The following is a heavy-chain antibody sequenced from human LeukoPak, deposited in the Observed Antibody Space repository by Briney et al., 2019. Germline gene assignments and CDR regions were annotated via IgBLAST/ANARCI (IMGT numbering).Heavy chain of an antibody. J-gene: IGHJ4*02. Sequence: GGSLRLSCAASGFTFSSYWMHWVRQVPGKGLEWVGRIKSKTDGGTTDYAAPVKGRFTISRDDSKNTLYPQMNSLKTEDTAVYYCTTPPVDTAMVPTSYWGQGTLVTVSS. CDR3: TTPPVDTAMVPTSY. CDR1: GFTFSSYW. D-gene: IGHD5-18*01. CDR2: IKSKTDGGTT. V-gene: IGHV3-15*01.